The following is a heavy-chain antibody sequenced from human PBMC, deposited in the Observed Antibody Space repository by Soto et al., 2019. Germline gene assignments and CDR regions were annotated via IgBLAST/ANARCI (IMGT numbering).Heavy chain of an antibody. D-gene: IGHD2-15*01. J-gene: IGHJ4*02. CDR3: AKGSEVASQELDY. V-gene: IGHV3-30*18. CDR1: GFTFSNFG. Sequence: QVQLVESGGGVVQPGRSLRLSCAASGFTFSNFGMHWVRQAPGKGLEWVAVISSDGSDKYYSDSVKGRFTISRDNSKNTRFLQMNSLRVEDRAVYYCAKGSEVASQELDYWGQGTLVTVSS. CDR2: ISSDGSDK.